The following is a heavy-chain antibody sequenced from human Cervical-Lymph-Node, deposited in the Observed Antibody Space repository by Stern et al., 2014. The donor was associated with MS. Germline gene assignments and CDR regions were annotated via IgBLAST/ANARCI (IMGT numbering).Heavy chain of an antibody. J-gene: IGHJ5*02. Sequence: VQLVESGPGLVKPSGTLSLTCAVSGGSISSSNWWSWVRQPPGKGLEWIGEIYHSGSTNYNPSLKSRVTISGDKSKNQFSLKLSSVTAADTAVYYCASVQQQLVPWFDPWGQGTLVTVSS. D-gene: IGHD6-13*01. CDR1: GGSISSSNW. CDR2: IYHSGST. CDR3: ASVQQQLVPWFDP. V-gene: IGHV4-4*02.